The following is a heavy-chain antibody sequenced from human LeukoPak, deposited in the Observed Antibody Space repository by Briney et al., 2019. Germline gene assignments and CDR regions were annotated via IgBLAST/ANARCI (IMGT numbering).Heavy chain of an antibody. D-gene: IGHD3-22*01. CDR1: GGSISSYY. V-gene: IGHV4-59*08. Sequence: SETLSLTCTVSGGSISSYYWSWIRQPLGKGLEGGGYIYYSGSTNYHPSLKSRVIISVDTHKNQFSLNLSSVTAADTAVYYCARRLGTSGYIDYWGQGALVTVSS. J-gene: IGHJ4*02. CDR3: ARRLGTSGYIDY. CDR2: IYYSGST.